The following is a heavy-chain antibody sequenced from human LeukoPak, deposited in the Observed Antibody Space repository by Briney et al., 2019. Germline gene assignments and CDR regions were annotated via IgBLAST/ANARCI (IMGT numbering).Heavy chain of an antibody. J-gene: IGHJ3*02. CDR3: ARETYGDYGDAFDI. D-gene: IGHD4-17*01. CDR1: GFTFSSYS. Sequence: GGSLRLSCAASGFTFSSYSMNWVRQAPGKGLEWVSSISSSSSYIYYADSVKGRFTISRDNAKNSLYLQMNSLRAEDTAVYYCARETYGDYGDAFDIWGQGTMVTVS. V-gene: IGHV3-21*01. CDR2: ISSSSSYI.